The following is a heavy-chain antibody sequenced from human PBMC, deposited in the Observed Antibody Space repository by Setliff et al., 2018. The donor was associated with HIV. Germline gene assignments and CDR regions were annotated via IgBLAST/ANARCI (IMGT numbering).Heavy chain of an antibody. D-gene: IGHD3-10*01. CDR2: VYYTGST. V-gene: IGHV4-39*01. J-gene: IGHJ4*02. Sequence: SETLSLTCTVSGGSISTATFYWNWLRQPPGKALEWIGIVYYTGSTNYNPSLKSRVAMSVDTSSNQFYLKLTSVTAANTAVYYCARRPIIGYGPFDSWGPGTLVTVSS. CDR3: ARRPIIGYGPFDS. CDR1: GGSISTATFY.